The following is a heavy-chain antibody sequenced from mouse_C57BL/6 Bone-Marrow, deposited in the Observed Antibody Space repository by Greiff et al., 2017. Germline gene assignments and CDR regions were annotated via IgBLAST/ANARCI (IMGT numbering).Heavy chain of an antibody. CDR1: GFSFNTYA. CDR2: IRSKSNNYAT. V-gene: IGHV10-1*01. D-gene: IGHD2-4*01. Sequence: DVLLVESGGGLVQPKGSLKLSCAASGFSFNTYAMNWVRQAPGKGLEWVARIRSKSNNYATYYADSVKDRFTISRDDSESMLYLQMNNLKTEDTARYYCVSSTMITTYYAMDYWGQGTSVTVSS. J-gene: IGHJ4*01. CDR3: VSSTMITTYYAMDY.